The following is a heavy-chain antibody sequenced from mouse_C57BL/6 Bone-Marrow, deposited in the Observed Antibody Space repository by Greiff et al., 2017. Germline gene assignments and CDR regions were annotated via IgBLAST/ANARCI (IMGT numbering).Heavy chain of an antibody. J-gene: IGHJ4*01. V-gene: IGHV10-1*01. CDR1: GFSFNTYA. D-gene: IGHD4-1*01. Sequence: EVQLVESGGGLVQPKGSLKLSCAASGFSFNTYAMNWVRQAPGKGLEWVARIRSKSNNYATYYADSVKDRFTISRDDSETMLYLQMNNLKTGDTAMYYCVRQGNWVPYYYAMDYWGQGTSVTVAT. CDR2: IRSKSNNYAT. CDR3: VRQGNWVPYYYAMDY.